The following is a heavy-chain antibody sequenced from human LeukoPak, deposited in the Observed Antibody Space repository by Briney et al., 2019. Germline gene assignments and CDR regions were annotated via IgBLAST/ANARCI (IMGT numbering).Heavy chain of an antibody. CDR1: GFTFSSYA. Sequence: GGSLRLSCAASGFTFSSYAMHWVRQAPGKGLEWVAVISYDGSNKYYADSVKGRFTISRDNSKNTLYLQMNSLRAEDTAVYYCAREMAVWGQGALVTVSS. CDR2: ISYDGSNK. D-gene: IGHD2-8*01. J-gene: IGHJ4*02. V-gene: IGHV3-30-3*01. CDR3: AREMAV.